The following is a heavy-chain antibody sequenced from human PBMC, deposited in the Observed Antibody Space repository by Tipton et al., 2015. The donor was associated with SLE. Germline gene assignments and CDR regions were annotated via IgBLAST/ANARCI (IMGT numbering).Heavy chain of an antibody. CDR2: ISSSSSYI. CDR3: ARDKSRYFDL. Sequence: SLRLSCAASGFTFSSYAMSWVRQAPGKGLEWVSAISSSSSYIYYADSVKGRFTISRDNAKNSLYLQMNSLRAEDTAVYYCARDKSRYFDLRGRGTLVTVSS. J-gene: IGHJ2*01. CDR1: GFTFSSYA. V-gene: IGHV3-21*04.